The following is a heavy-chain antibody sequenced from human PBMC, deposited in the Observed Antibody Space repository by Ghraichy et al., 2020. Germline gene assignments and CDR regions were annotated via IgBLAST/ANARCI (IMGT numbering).Heavy chain of an antibody. V-gene: IGHV3-23*01. CDR2: ISGSGGST. J-gene: IGHJ5*02. D-gene: IGHD4-17*01. CDR3: ASGDYAANWFDP. Sequence: GGSLRLSCAASGFTFSSYAMSWVRQAPGKGLEWVSAISGSGGSTYYADSVKGRFTISRDNSKNTLYLQMNSLRAEDTAVYYCASGDYAANWFDPWGQGTLVTVSS. CDR1: GFTFSSYA.